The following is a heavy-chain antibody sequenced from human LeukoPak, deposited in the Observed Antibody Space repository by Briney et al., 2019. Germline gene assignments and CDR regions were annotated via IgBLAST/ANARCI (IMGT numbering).Heavy chain of an antibody. V-gene: IGHV3-23*01. CDR3: AKSVKGTYYYYYGMDV. CDR2: ISGSGGST. Sequence: PGGSLRLSCAASGFTFSSYAMSWVRQAPGKGLEWVSAISGSGGSTYYADSVKGRFTISRDNSKSTLYLQMNSLRAEDTAVYYCAKSVKGTYYYYYGMDVWGQGTTVTVSS. CDR1: GFTFSSYA. J-gene: IGHJ6*02. D-gene: IGHD1-1*01.